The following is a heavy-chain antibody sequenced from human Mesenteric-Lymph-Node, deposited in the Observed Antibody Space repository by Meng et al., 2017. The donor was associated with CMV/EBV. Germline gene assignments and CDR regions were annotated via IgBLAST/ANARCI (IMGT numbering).Heavy chain of an antibody. CDR2: ISWNSVSI. J-gene: IGHJ6*02. Sequence: GGSLRLSCAASGFTFDDYALHWVRQAPGKGLEWASGISWNSVSIGYADSVKGRFISSRDNAKKLLYLQMNSLRAEDTALYYCVKDKGSSWESYYGMDVWGQGTTVTVSS. CDR1: GFTFDDYA. D-gene: IGHD6-19*01. V-gene: IGHV3-9*01. CDR3: VKDKGSSWESYYGMDV.